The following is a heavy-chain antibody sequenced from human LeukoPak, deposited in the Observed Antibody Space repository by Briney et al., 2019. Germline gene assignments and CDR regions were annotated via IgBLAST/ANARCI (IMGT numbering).Heavy chain of an antibody. CDR3: AKEVTMIVMVTSGMDV. J-gene: IGHJ6*02. Sequence: AGSLRLSCAASGLTFGDYDWHWVRQPPGKGLEWVCLISGDGGDTYYADSVKGLFTISRDNSKNSLYLQMNSLKTEDTALYYCAKEVTMIVMVTSGMDVWGQGTTVAVSS. D-gene: IGHD3-22*01. CDR1: GLTFGDYD. CDR2: ISGDGGDT. V-gene: IGHV3-43*02.